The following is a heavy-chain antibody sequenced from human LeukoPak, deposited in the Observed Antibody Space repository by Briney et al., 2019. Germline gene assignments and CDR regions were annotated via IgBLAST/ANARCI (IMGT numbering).Heavy chain of an antibody. CDR2: IYYSGST. Sequence: PSETLSLTCTVSGGSISSSSYYWGWIRQPPGKGLEWIGSIYYSGSTYYNPSLKSRVTISVDTSKNQFSLKLSSVTAADTAVYYCARRGGSYYYYWGQGTLVTVSS. CDR3: ARRGGSYYYY. V-gene: IGHV4-39*07. D-gene: IGHD1-26*01. CDR1: GGSISSSSYY. J-gene: IGHJ4*02.